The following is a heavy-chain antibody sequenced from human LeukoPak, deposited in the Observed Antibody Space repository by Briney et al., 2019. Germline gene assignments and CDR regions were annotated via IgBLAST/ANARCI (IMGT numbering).Heavy chain of an antibody. CDR3: ARLGSQLWRYFDC. CDR1: GGSMINYY. V-gene: IGHV4-59*01. D-gene: IGHD5-18*01. CDR2: IFYSGVT. J-gene: IGHJ4*02. Sequence: SETLSLTCTMSGGSMINYYWGWIRQTPGKGLESLGYIFYSGVTDYNPSLKSRLTISIDTSKSQFPLNLNSVTAADTAVYYCARLGSQLWRYFDCWGQGTLVTVSS.